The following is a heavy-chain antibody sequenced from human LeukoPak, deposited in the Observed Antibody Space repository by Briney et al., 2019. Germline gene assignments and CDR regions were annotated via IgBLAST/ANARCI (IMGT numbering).Heavy chain of an antibody. Sequence: ASVKVSCKASGYTFTGYYMHWVRQAPGQGLEWMGWINPNSGGTNYAQRFQGRVTMTRDTSITTVYMELNSLTSDDTAVYYCARGPSTTSVTTNFDYWGQGTLATVSS. CDR1: GYTFTGYY. D-gene: IGHD4-17*01. J-gene: IGHJ4*02. CDR2: INPNSGGT. CDR3: ARGPSTTSVTTNFDY. V-gene: IGHV1-2*02.